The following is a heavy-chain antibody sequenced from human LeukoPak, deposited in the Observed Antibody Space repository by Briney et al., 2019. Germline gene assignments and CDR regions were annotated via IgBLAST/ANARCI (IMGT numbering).Heavy chain of an antibody. CDR3: ARETLFTIFGVVLSYFDY. D-gene: IGHD3-3*01. CDR2: IYTSGST. J-gene: IGHJ4*02. V-gene: IGHV4-4*07. CDR1: GGSISSYY. Sequence: SETLSLTCTVSGGSISSYYWSWIRQPAGKGLEWIGRIYTSGSTNYNPSLKSRVTMSVDTSKNQFSLKLSSVTAADTAAYYCARETLFTIFGVVLSYFDYWGQGTLVTVSS.